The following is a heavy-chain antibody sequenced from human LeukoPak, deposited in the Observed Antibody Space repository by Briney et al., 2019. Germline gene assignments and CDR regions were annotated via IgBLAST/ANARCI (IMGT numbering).Heavy chain of an antibody. CDR3: AREATGEFDD. CDR2: ISTDGSST. V-gene: IGHV3-74*01. D-gene: IGHD5-24*01. CDR1: GFTFSSYW. Sequence: GGSLRLFCAASGFTFSSYWMHWVRQAPGKGLVWVSRISTDGSSTSYADSVKGRFTISRDNAKNTLYVQMNSLRADDTAVYYCAREATGEFDDWGRGTLVTVSS. J-gene: IGHJ5*02.